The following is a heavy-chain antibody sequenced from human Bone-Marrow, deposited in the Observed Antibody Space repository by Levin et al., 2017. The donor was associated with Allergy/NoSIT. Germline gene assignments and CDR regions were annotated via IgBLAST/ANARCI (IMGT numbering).Heavy chain of an antibody. CDR2: INGDGSVK. CDR3: VKDESPRIGTAYFDAFDV. V-gene: IGHV3-7*01. D-gene: IGHD3-3*02. Sequence: LSLTCVASGFSFSKYWMSWVRQVPGKGLEWVANINGDGSVKWYVDSVKGRFTISRESAKNSLYLQMDSLRVEDTAVYVCVKDESPRIGTAYFDAFDVWGQGTMVTVSS. J-gene: IGHJ3*01. CDR1: GFSFSKYW.